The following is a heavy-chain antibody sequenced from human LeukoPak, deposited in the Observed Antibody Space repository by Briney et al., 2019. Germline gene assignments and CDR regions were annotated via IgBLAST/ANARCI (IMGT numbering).Heavy chain of an antibody. CDR2: ISAYNGNT. D-gene: IGHD6-19*01. Sequence: ESAVKVSCKGSGYTFTSYGISWVRQAPGPGLGWMGWISAYNGNTNYAQKLQGRVTMTTDTSTSTAYMELRSLRSDDTAVYYCARSSGTTYYYYYYMDVWGKGTTVTVSS. CDR3: ARSSGTTYYYYYYMDV. CDR1: GYTFTSYG. J-gene: IGHJ6*03. V-gene: IGHV1-18*01.